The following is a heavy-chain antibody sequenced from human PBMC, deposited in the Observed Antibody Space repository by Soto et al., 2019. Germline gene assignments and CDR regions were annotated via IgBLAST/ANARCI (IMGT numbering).Heavy chain of an antibody. CDR3: VRRHVSATGIDWLEP. CDR2: INAANGDT. J-gene: IGHJ5*02. V-gene: IGHV1-3*01. CDR1: VYTFTSYG. D-gene: IGHD6-13*01. Sequence: ASVKVSCKAAVYTFTSYGIHWVRPAPGQRLEWMGWINAANGDTKYSPKFQGRVTITRDTSASTAQMELSSLRSEDTAVYYCVRRHVSATGIDWLEPWGQGTLLTVSS.